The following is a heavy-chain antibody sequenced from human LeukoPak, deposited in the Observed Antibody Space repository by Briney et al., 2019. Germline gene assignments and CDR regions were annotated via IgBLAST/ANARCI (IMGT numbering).Heavy chain of an antibody. V-gene: IGHV4-34*01. CDR2: INHSGST. CDR1: GGSFSGYY. CDR3: AGYYNGSGSYYTFDP. J-gene: IGHJ5*02. Sequence: SETLSLTCAVYGGSFSGYYWSWIRQPPGKGLEWIGEINHSGSTNYNPSLKSRVTISVDTSKNQFSLKLSSVTAADTAVYYCAGYYNGSGSYYTFDPWGQGTLVTVSS. D-gene: IGHD3-10*01.